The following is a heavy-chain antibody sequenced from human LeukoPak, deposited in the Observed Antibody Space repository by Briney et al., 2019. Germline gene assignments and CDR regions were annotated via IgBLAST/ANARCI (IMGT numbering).Heavy chain of an antibody. Sequence: SETLSLTCTVSGGSISGDSWNWIRQPAGKGLEWIGRIYASGTTNYNPSLKSRVTMSIDTSKSQFSLQLASVTAADTAVYYCARGTYFSDTYYFDYWGQGTLVTVSS. J-gene: IGHJ4*02. CDR3: ARGTYFSDTYYFDY. CDR2: IYASGTT. D-gene: IGHD3-22*01. CDR1: GGSISGDS. V-gene: IGHV4-4*07.